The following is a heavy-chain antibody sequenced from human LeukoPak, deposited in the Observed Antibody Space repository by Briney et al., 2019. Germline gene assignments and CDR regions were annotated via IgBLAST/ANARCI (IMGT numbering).Heavy chain of an antibody. CDR3: ARDGDDYHDSSGPHDY. V-gene: IGHV3-53*01. CDR1: GFSVSSNF. D-gene: IGHD3-22*01. J-gene: IGHJ4*02. CDR2: IYSAGST. Sequence: GGSLRLSCAASGFSVSSNFMSWVRQAPGKGLEWVSVIYSAGSTYYADSVKGRFTISRDISKNTVYLQMNSLRDEDTAVYYCARDGDDYHDSSGPHDYWGQGTVVTVSS.